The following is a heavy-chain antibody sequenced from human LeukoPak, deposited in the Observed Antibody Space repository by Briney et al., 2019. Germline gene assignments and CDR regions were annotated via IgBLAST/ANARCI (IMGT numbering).Heavy chain of an antibody. CDR1: GFTFDDYA. D-gene: IGHD6-13*01. CDR3: AKAAAGDFDY. CDR2: ISWNSGSI. Sequence: GGSLRLSCAASGFTFDDYAMHWVRQAPGKGLEWVSGISWNSGSIGYADSVKGRFTISRDNAKNSLYLQMNSLRAEDTALYYCAKAAAGDFDYWGQGTLVTVSS. J-gene: IGHJ4*02. V-gene: IGHV3-9*01.